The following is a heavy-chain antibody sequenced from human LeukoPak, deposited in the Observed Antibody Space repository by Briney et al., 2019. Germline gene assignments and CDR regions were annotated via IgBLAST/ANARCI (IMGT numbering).Heavy chain of an antibody. CDR2: VHYSLSS. J-gene: IGHJ4*02. D-gene: IGHD5-24*01. V-gene: IGHV4-59*01. CDR1: GASLNGYY. CDR3: ACYKIVERNFDF. Sequence: SETLSLTCTVSGASLNGYYWSWIRQPPGKGLEWIGNVHYSLSSNYSPSLESRVTISMDTSQRQFSLKLTSVTAADTAVYYCACYKIVERNFDFWGQGMLVTVSS.